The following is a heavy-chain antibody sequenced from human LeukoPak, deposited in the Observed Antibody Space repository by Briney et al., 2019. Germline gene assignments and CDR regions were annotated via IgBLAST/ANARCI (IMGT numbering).Heavy chain of an antibody. Sequence: ASVKVSCKASGYTFTGYYMHWVRQAPGQGLEWMGWINPNSGGTNYAQKFQGRVTMTRDTSISTAYMELSRLRSDDTAVYYCARDLDDSSGYLTGGFDYWGQGTLVTVSS. CDR1: GYTFTGYY. V-gene: IGHV1-2*02. CDR2: INPNSGGT. D-gene: IGHD3-22*01. CDR3: ARDLDDSSGYLTGGFDY. J-gene: IGHJ4*02.